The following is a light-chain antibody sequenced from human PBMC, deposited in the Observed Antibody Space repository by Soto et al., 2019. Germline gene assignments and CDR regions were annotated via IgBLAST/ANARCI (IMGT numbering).Light chain of an antibody. J-gene: IGLJ2*01. V-gene: IGLV1-40*01. Sequence: QSVLTQPPSVSGAPGQRVTISCTGSSSDIGGGYDVHWYQHLPGSVPKLLIYGDTNRPSGVPDRFPGSKSGTSASLAITGLQAEDEADYYCQSYDSSLSGHVVFGGGTKLTVL. CDR1: SSDIGGGYD. CDR2: GDT. CDR3: QSYDSSLSGHVV.